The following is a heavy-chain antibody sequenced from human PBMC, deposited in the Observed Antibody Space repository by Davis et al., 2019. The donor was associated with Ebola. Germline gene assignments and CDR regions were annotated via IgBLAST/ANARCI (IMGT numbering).Heavy chain of an antibody. CDR1: GYSFTSHG. D-gene: IGHD1-26*01. CDR3: ARRKVGAYGVSFDI. J-gene: IGHJ3*02. V-gene: IGHV1-18*01. CDR2: ITTFNGNT. Sequence: ASVKVSCKTSGYSFTSHGINWVRQAPGQGLEWTGWITTFNGNTNHAQKFQGRVTMTTDKSTSTAFMELRSLRPDDTAVYYCARRKVGAYGVSFDIWGQGAMVTVSS.